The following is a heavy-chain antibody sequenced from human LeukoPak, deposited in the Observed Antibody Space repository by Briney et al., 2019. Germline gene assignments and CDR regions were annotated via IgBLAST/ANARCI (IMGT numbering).Heavy chain of an antibody. V-gene: IGHV3-30-3*01. CDR3: SRGATGSAYSASNF. CDR2: ISSDGTNK. CDR1: RFTFSDSA. Sequence: GRSLRLSCAASRFTFSDSAMHWVRQAPGKGLEWVAVISSDGTNKFYADSVKGRLTISRDDSKITLYLEMNSLRTEDTAVYYCSRGATGSAYSASNFWGQGTLVTVSS. J-gene: IGHJ4*02. D-gene: IGHD6-13*01.